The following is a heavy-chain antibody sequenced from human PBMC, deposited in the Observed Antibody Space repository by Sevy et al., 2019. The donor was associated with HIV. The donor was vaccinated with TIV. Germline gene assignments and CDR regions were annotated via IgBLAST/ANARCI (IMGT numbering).Heavy chain of an antibody. Sequence: GGSLRLSCAASGFTFSNYGMHWVRQAPGKGLEWVAVIWYDGNNKHYTDSVKGRFTNSRDNSKNTLYLHMSSLRVEDTAVNSCAREQRAYGCLDYWGQETPVTVSS. J-gene: IGHJ4*02. D-gene: IGHD6-25*01. CDR2: IWYDGNNK. CDR1: GFTFSNYG. V-gene: IGHV3-33*01. CDR3: AREQRAYGCLDY.